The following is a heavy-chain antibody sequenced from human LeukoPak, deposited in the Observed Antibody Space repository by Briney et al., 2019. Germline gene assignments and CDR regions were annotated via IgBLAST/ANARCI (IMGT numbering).Heavy chain of an antibody. Sequence: GGSLRLSCAASGFTFSSYAMSWVRQAPGKALEWVSAISGSGCSTYYADPIKCRFTIPRDNPRNTLYLQKNTLRSKDTAVYYCGKDPMGKQLVSTWFDPWGQGTLVTVSS. J-gene: IGHJ5*02. V-gene: IGHV3-23*01. CDR2: ISGSGCST. D-gene: IGHD6-13*01. CDR3: GKDPMGKQLVSTWFDP. CDR1: GFTFSSYA.